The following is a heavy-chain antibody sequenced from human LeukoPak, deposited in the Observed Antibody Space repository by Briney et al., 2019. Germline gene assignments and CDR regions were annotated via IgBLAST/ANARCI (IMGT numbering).Heavy chain of an antibody. D-gene: IGHD2-15*01. Sequence: GRSLRLSCAASGFTFSSYGMHWVRQAPGKGLEWVAVISNDGSNKYYADSVKGRFTITRDNSKNTLYLQMNSLRAEDTAVYYCAKGGSYSNDYWGQGTLVTVSS. J-gene: IGHJ4*02. CDR3: AKGGSYSNDY. CDR2: ISNDGSNK. CDR1: GFTFSSYG. V-gene: IGHV3-30*18.